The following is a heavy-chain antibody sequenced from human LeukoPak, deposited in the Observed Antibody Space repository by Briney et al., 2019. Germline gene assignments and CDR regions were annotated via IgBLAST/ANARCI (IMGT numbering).Heavy chain of an antibody. CDR1: GFTFGSHS. V-gene: IGHV3-48*01. CDR3: AAGGTSGWDLNY. D-gene: IGHD6-19*01. J-gene: IGHJ4*02. CDR2: INPKGENI. Sequence: GGSLRLSCAASGFTFGSHSMNWVRQAPGKGLEGIAYINPKGENIHYADSVKGRFIISRDNAKNTLYLQMNSLGAEDTALYYCAAGGTSGWDLNYWGRGTWVTASS.